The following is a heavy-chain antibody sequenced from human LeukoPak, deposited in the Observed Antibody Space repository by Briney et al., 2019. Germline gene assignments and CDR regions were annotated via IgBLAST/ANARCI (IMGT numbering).Heavy chain of an antibody. J-gene: IGHJ3*02. D-gene: IGHD3-16*01. Sequence: GESLKISCKGSGYSFTSYWIGWVRQMPGKGLEWLGIIHPGDPTTKYSPSFQGQVTISADKSISTAYVQWSSLKASDTAMYYCARLGPNVFDIWGQGTMVTVSS. CDR1: GYSFTSYW. V-gene: IGHV5-51*01. CDR2: IHPGDPTT. CDR3: ARLGPNVFDI.